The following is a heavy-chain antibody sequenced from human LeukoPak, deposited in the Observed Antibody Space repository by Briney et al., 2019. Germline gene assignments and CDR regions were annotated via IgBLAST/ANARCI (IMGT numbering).Heavy chain of an antibody. D-gene: IGHD3-10*01. J-gene: IGHJ6*03. CDR1: GFTFSSYS. CDR3: ARDQVVRGVSGPNYYMDV. V-gene: IGHV3-21*01. Sequence: PGGSLRLSCAASGFTFSSYSMNWVRQAPGKGLEWVSSISSVSSYIYYADSVKGRFTISRDNAKNSLYLQMNSLRAEDTAVYYCARDQVVRGVSGPNYYMDVWGKGTTVTVSS. CDR2: ISSVSSYI.